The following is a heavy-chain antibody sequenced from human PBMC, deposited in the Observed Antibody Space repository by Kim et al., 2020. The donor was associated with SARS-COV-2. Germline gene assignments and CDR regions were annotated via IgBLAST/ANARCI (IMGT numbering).Heavy chain of an antibody. CDR2: FGTA. J-gene: IGHJ4*02. V-gene: IGHV1-69*01. Sequence: FGTATYAQQFQGRVTITADEATSTAYMELSSLRSEDTAVYYCARSDNLDYWGQGTLVTVSS. CDR3: ARSDNLDY. D-gene: IGHD3-9*01.